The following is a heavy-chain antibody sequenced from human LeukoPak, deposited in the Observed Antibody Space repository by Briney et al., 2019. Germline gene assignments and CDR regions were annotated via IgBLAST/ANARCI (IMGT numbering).Heavy chain of an antibody. V-gene: IGHV4-34*01. D-gene: IGHD2-2*01. Sequence: SETLSLTCAVYGGSLSGYYWSWIRQPPGKGLEWIGEINHSGSTNYNPSLKSRVTISVDTSKNQFSLKLSSVTAADTAVYYCARASRGSVVVPAATRDAFDIWGQGTMVTVSS. CDR2: INHSGST. CDR1: GGSLSGYY. CDR3: ARASRGSVVVPAATRDAFDI. J-gene: IGHJ3*02.